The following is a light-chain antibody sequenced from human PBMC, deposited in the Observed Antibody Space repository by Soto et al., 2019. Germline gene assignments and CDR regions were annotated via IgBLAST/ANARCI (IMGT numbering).Light chain of an antibody. CDR2: GAS. V-gene: IGKV3-20*01. CDR1: QSVSSNS. Sequence: EIVFTQSPGTLSLSPGERATLSCRASQSVSSNSLAWFQLKPGQAPRLLIYGASSRATGIPDRFSGSGSGTDFTLTISRLEPEDFAVYYCQQWFTFGPGTKVDIK. CDR3: QQWFT. J-gene: IGKJ3*01.